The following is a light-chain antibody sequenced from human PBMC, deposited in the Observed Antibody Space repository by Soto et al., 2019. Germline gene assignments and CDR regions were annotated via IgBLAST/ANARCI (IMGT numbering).Light chain of an antibody. CDR3: QQYGSSPWT. CDR2: GAS. V-gene: IGKV3-20*01. J-gene: IGKJ1*01. Sequence: EIVLTQSPGTLSLSPGERATLSCRASQSVGSSYLAWYQQKPGQAPRLLIYGASSRATGIPDRFSGSGSGTDFTLTISRLEPEDFAVYYWQQYGSSPWTFGQGTKVEIK. CDR1: QSVGSSY.